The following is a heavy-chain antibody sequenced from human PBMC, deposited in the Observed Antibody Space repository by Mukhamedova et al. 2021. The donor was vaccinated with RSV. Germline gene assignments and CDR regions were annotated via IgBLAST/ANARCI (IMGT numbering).Heavy chain of an antibody. CDR1: W. V-gene: IGHV3-7*01. J-gene: IGHJ4*02. CDR3: ARDDFWSGYFDY. D-gene: IGHD3-3*01. Sequence: WMSWVRQAPGKGLEWVANIKQDGSEKNYVDSVKGRFTISRDNAKNSLYLQMNSLRAEDTAVYYCARDDFWSGYFDYWGQGTLVT. CDR2: IKQDGSEK.